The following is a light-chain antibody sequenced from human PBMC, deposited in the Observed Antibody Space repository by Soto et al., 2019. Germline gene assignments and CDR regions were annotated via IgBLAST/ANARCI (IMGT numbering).Light chain of an antibody. CDR2: DIS. J-gene: IGKJ5*01. V-gene: IGKV3-20*01. CDR1: QSLSSNY. Sequence: EIVLTQSPGTLSLSPGDTATLSCRASQSLSSNYLAWYQQRPGQAPKLLIYDISSRATGIPDRFSGSGSGTDFTLTITRLDPEDFAVSYCQQYGGSMTFGQGTRLEIE. CDR3: QQYGGSMT.